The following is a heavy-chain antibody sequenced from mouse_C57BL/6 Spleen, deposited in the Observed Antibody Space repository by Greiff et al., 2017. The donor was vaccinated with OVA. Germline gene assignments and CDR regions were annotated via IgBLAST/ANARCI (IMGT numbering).Heavy chain of an antibody. Sequence: DVKLQESGPELVKPGASVKIPCKASGYTFTDYNMDWVKQSHGKSLEWIGDINPNNGGTIYNQKFKGKAKLTVDKSSSTAYMELRSLTSEDTAVYYCARGYYGSSYADYAMDYWGQGTSVTVSS. D-gene: IGHD1-1*01. V-gene: IGHV1-18*01. CDR3: ARGYYGSSYADYAMDY. CDR1: GYTFTDYN. CDR2: INPNNGGT. J-gene: IGHJ4*01.